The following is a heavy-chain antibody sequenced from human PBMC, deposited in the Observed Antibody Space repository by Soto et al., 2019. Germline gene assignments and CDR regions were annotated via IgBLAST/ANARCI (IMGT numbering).Heavy chain of an antibody. V-gene: IGHV3-21*01. CDR1: GFTFSSYS. D-gene: IGHD4-4*01. Sequence: GGSLRLSCAASGFTFSSYSMNWVRQAPGKGLEWVSSISSSSSYIYYADSVKGRFTISRDNATNSLYLQMNSLRAEDTAVYYCARDPTDTVTMRDYSGQGSLVTVSS. J-gene: IGHJ4*02. CDR2: ISSSSSYI. CDR3: ARDPTDTVTMRDY.